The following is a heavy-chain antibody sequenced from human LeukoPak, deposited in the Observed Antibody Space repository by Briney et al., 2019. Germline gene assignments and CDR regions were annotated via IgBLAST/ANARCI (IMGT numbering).Heavy chain of an antibody. CDR2: MNPNSGNT. V-gene: IGHV1-8*01. CDR3: ARSGPLYYYYYYMDV. D-gene: IGHD6-25*01. CDR1: GYTFTSYD. Sequence: ASVKVSCKASGYTFTSYDINWVRQATGQGLEWMGWMNPNSGNTGYAQKFQGRVTITRNTSISTAYMELSSLRSEDTAVYYCARSGPLYYYYYYMDVWGKGTTVTVSS. J-gene: IGHJ6*03.